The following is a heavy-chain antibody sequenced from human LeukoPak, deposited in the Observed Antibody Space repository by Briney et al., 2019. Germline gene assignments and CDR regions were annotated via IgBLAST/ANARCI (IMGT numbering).Heavy chain of an antibody. CDR3: ARERRFLEWLSPPDY. CDR2: IYYSGST. V-gene: IGHV4-4*07. J-gene: IGHJ4*02. D-gene: IGHD3-3*01. CDR1: GGSLSNYY. Sequence: SETLSLTCTVSGGSLSNYYWSWVRQPAGKGLEWIGSIYYSGSTYYNPSLKSRVTISVDTSKNQFSLKLSSVTAADTAVYYCARERRFLEWLSPPDYWGQGTLVTVPS.